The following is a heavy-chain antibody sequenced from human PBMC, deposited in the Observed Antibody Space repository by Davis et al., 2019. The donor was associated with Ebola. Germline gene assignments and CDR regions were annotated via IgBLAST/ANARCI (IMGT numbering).Heavy chain of an antibody. CDR3: ASHLPFGVY. Sequence: MPSETLSLTCAVYGGSFSGYYWSWIRQPPGKGLEWIGEINHSGSTNYNPSLKSRVTISVDTSKNQFSLKLSSVTAADTAVYYCASHLPFGVYWGQGTLVTVSS. CDR2: INHSGST. J-gene: IGHJ4*02. D-gene: IGHD3-16*01. CDR1: GGSFSGYY. V-gene: IGHV4-34*01.